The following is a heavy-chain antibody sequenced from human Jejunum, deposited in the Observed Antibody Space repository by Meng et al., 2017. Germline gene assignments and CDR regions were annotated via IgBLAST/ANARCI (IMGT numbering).Heavy chain of an antibody. D-gene: IGHD1-26*01. V-gene: IGHV4-61*08. CDR1: GGSVGRAGYQ. CDR3: ARDSMGSLDY. J-gene: IGHJ4*02. Sequence: VQLQESGPGLVRRSETLSLICTVSGGSVGRAGYQWGWIRQPPGRGLEWIGYANTNYNPSLKRRVTISLDTSRNLFSLSLTSVTAADTAVYYCARDSMGSLDYWGQGILVTVSS. CDR2: ANT.